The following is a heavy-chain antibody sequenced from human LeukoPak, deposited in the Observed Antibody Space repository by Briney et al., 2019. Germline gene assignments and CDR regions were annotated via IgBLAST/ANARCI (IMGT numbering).Heavy chain of an antibody. CDR1: GGSFSGYY. D-gene: IGHD5-18*01. J-gene: IGHJ6*03. CDR3: ARGKGYSFEGNYYYYMDV. CDR2: INHSGST. Sequence: SETLSLTCAVYGGSFSGYYWSWIRQPPGKGLEWIGEINHSGSTNYDPSLKSRVTISVDTSKNQFSLKLSSVTAADTAVYYCARGKGYSFEGNYYYYMDVWGKRTTVTVSS. V-gene: IGHV4-34*01.